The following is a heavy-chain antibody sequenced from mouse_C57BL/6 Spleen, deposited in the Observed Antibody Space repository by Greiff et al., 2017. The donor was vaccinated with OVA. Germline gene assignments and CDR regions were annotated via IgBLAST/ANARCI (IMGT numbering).Heavy chain of an antibody. CDR2: IWSGGST. J-gene: IGHJ4*01. Sequence: QVHVKQSGPGLVQPSQSLSITCTVSGFSLTSYGVHWVRQSPGKGLEWLGVIWSGGSTDYNAAFISRLSISKDNSKSQVFFKMNSLQADDTAIYYCARSIYYGNYDYAMDYWGQGTSVTVSS. D-gene: IGHD2-1*01. V-gene: IGHV2-2*01. CDR3: ARSIYYGNYDYAMDY. CDR1: GFSLTSYG.